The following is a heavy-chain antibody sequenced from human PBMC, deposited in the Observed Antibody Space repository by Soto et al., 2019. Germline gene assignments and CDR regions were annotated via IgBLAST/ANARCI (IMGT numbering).Heavy chain of an antibody. V-gene: IGHV3-30*18. J-gene: IGHJ4*02. D-gene: IGHD6-6*01. Sequence: GGSLRLSCAASGFTFSSYGMHWVRQAPGKGLERVVVISYDGSNKDYADSVKGRFTISRDNSKNTLYLQMNSLRAEDTAVYYCAKEHIPYGSSSAGPGYWGQGTLVTVSS. CDR2: ISYDGSNK. CDR1: GFTFSSYG. CDR3: AKEHIPYGSSSAGPGY.